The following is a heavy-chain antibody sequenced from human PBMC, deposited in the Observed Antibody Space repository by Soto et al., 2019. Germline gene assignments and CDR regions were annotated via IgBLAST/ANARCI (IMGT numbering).Heavy chain of an antibody. Sequence: QVQLVQSGAEVKKPGASVKVSCKASGYTFTGYYMHWVRQAPGQGLEWMGWINPNSGGTNYAQKFQGWVTMTRDTSISTAYMELSRLRSDDTAVYYCARGGCSSTSGYFVARERNAFDIWGQGTMVTVSS. V-gene: IGHV1-2*04. CDR2: INPNSGGT. CDR3: ARGGCSSTSGYFVARERNAFDI. D-gene: IGHD2-2*01. CDR1: GYTFTGYY. J-gene: IGHJ3*02.